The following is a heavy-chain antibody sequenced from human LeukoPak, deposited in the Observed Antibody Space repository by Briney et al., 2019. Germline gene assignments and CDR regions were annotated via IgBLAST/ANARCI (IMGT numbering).Heavy chain of an antibody. CDR2: IYYAGST. CDR1: GSSITSVSPY. J-gene: IGHJ4*02. D-gene: IGHD3-16*01. Sequence: SETLSLTCTISGSSITSVSPYWGWIRQPPGKGLEWIGDIYYAGSTYYSPSLRSRVTMSVHTSENQFSLRLNSVTAVDTAVYYCARRWGNIVGVTYKYWGQGTLVTVSS. CDR3: ARRWGNIVGVTYKY. V-gene: IGHV4-39*01.